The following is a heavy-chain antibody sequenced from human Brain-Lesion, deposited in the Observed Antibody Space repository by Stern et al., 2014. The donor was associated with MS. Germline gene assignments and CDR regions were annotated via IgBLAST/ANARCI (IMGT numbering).Heavy chain of an antibody. CDR3: ARRVLVAMGGYPKTLDV. V-gene: IGHV3-7*01. Sequence: EVQLVESGGVLVQPGGSLKLSCAASGFTFSRYWMNWVRQAPGKGLEWVANIKEDGSEQYYGDSVKCRFTMSRDNAKNSLYLQMNSLRAEDTAVYYCARRVLVAMGGYPKTLDVWGRGTTVTVSS. CDR2: IKEDGSEQ. CDR1: GFTFSRYW. J-gene: IGHJ6*02. D-gene: IGHD2-2*01.